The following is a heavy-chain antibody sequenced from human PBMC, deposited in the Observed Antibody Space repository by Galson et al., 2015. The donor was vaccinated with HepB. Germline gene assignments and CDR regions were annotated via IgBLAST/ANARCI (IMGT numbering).Heavy chain of an antibody. V-gene: IGHV1-24*01. CDR3: VRAEDYYDSSGYYYYYYYMDV. D-gene: IGHD3-22*01. J-gene: IGHJ6*03. CDR1: GYTFTELP. CDR2: FDPLHGGP. Sequence: SVKVSCKVSGYTFTELPMHWVRQAPGKGLEWMGTFDPLHGGPIYAQRFQGRVTMTRNTSISTAYMELSSLRSEDTAVYYCVRAEDYYDSSGYYYYYYYMDVWGKGTTVTVSS.